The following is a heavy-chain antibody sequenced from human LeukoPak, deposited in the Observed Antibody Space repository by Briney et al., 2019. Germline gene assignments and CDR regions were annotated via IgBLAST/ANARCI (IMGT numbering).Heavy chain of an antibody. CDR2: ISSSGSTI. Sequence: PGGSLRLSCAGSGFTFSDYYMSWIRQAPGKGLEWVAYISSSGSTIYYADSVKGRFTISRDNSKNTLYLQMNSLRAEDTAVYYCAKDPDCASGICYTFFDYWGQGTLVTVSS. V-gene: IGHV3-11*01. CDR3: AKDPDCASGICYTFFDY. D-gene: IGHD2-8*01. J-gene: IGHJ4*02. CDR1: GFTFSDYY.